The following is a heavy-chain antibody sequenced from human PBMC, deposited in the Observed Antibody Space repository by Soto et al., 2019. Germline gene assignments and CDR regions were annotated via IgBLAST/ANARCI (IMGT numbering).Heavy chain of an antibody. J-gene: IGHJ4*02. Sequence: SETLSLTCSVSGDSINSDKYYWGWIRQPPGKGLEWIGSIYFRGNTYYNPSLQTRVTMSLDKSKSQFSLKLNSVTAADSAVYFCARLEGLATISYYFDFWGQGALVTVSS. CDR2: IYFRGNT. D-gene: IGHD3-9*01. V-gene: IGHV4-39*01. CDR1: GDSINSDKYY. CDR3: ARLEGLATISYYFDF.